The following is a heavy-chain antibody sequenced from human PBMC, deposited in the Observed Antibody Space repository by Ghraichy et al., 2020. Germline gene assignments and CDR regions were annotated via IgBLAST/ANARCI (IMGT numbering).Heavy chain of an antibody. CDR1: GGTFSSYA. D-gene: IGHD2-2*01. CDR3: ARDSPRYCSSTSCSD. CDR2: IIPIFGTA. V-gene: IGHV1-69*13. J-gene: IGHJ4*02. Sequence: SVKVSCKASGGTFSSYAISWVRQAPGQGLEWMGGIIPIFGTANYAQKFQGRVTITADESTSTAYMELSSLRSEDTAVYYCARDSPRYCSSTSCSDWGQGTLVTVSS.